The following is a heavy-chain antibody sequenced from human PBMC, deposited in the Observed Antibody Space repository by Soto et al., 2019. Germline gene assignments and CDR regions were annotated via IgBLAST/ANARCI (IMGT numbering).Heavy chain of an antibody. V-gene: IGHV4-39*01. D-gene: IGHD3-22*01. Sequence: SETLSLTCTVYGGSITSSAYYWGWIRQPPGKGLEWIGSIYYSGNTYYNPSLKSRVAISVDTSKNQFSLKLSSVPAADTAVYYCARHENYYDTSGYYLDYWGQGTLVTVSS. CDR2: IYYSGNT. CDR1: GGSITSSAYY. CDR3: ARHENYYDTSGYYLDY. J-gene: IGHJ4*02.